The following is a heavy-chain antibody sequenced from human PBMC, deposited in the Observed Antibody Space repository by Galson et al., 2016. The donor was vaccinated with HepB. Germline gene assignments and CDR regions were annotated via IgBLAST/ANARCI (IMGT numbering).Heavy chain of an antibody. J-gene: IGHJ4*02. CDR1: GFTFSTYI. CDR3: AKYLGISRYFDY. D-gene: IGHD3-16*01. V-gene: IGHV3-23*01. CDR2: IGGSGSTT. Sequence: SLRLSCAASGFTFSTYIMTWVRQAPGKGLEWVSSIGGSGSTTYYADSVKGRFTISRDNSKNTLYLQMNSLRAEDTALYYCAKYLGISRYFDYWGQGALVTVSS.